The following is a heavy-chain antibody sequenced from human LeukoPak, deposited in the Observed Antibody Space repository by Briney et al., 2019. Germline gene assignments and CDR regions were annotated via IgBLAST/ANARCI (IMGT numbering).Heavy chain of an antibody. Sequence: ASVKVSCKASGYTFTSYDINWVRQATGQGLEWMGWMNPNSANTGYAQKFQGRVTMTRNTSISTAYMELSSLRSEDTAVYYCARGRLDCSSTSCWFDPSGQGTLVTVSS. J-gene: IGHJ5*02. CDR1: GYTFTSYD. CDR2: MNPNSANT. D-gene: IGHD2-2*01. V-gene: IGHV1-8*01. CDR3: ARGRLDCSSTSCWFDP.